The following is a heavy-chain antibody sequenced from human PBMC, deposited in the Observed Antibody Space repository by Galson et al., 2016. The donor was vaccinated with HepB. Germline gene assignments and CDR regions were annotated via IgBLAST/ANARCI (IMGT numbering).Heavy chain of an antibody. CDR3: ASWGDGSSRYSDY. Sequence: SLRLSCAASGFTFSSYAMTWVRQAPGEGLGWVSGISGSGANTYYANAVKGRFTISRDNSNNTLYLQVNSLRAEDTAGYYCASWGDGSSRYSDYGGQGTLVTVAS. V-gene: IGHV3-23*01. J-gene: IGHJ4*02. D-gene: IGHD6-13*01. CDR2: ISGSGANT. CDR1: GFTFSSYA.